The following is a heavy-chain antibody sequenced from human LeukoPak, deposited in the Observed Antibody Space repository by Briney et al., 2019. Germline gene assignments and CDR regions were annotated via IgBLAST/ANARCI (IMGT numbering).Heavy chain of an antibody. D-gene: IGHD1-26*01. V-gene: IGHV4-39*01. Sequence: SETLSLTCTVSGGSISSSSYYWGWVRQPPGKGLEWIGSIYYSGSTYYNPSLKSRVTISVDTSKNQFSLKLSSVTAADTAVYYCARHVVGATPISYYFDYWGQGTLVTVSS. CDR3: ARHVVGATPISYYFDY. CDR2: IYYSGST. CDR1: GGSISSSSYY. J-gene: IGHJ4*02.